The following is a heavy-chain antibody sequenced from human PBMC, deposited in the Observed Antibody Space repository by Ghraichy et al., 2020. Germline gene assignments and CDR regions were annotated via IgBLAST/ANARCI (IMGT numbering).Heavy chain of an antibody. CDR2: IYTSGST. D-gene: IGHD3-3*01. CDR1: GRSISRYY. CDR3: ARGGGPNDFGVDYMDV. V-gene: IGHV4-4*07. Sequence: SETLSLTCTVSGRSISRYYWSWVRQPAGKGLEWIGRIYTSGSTNYNPSLKSRVTMSVDTSKNQFSLKLSSVTAADTAVYYCARGGGPNDFGVDYMDVWGKGTTVNVSS. J-gene: IGHJ6*03.